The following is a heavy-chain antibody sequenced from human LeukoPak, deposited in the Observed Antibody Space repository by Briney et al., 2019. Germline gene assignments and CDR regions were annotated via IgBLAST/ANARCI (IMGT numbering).Heavy chain of an antibody. D-gene: IGHD1-1*01. Sequence: LPGASLRLSCAASGFTFSSYAMSWVRQAPGKVLEWVSGISYSGGTTYYADSVKGRFTISRDSSKNTLYLQMNSLRAEDTAVYYCAKGGQMMVEVARRGAFDIWGQGTMVTVSS. J-gene: IGHJ3*02. V-gene: IGHV3-23*01. CDR1: GFTFSSYA. CDR2: ISYSGGTT. CDR3: AKGGQMMVEVARRGAFDI.